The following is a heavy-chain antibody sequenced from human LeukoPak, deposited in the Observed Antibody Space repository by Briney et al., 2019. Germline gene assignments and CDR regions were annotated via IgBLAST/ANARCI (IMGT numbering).Heavy chain of an antibody. CDR2: INPNSGGT. Sequence: ASVKVSCKASGYTFTGYYMHWVRQAPGQGLEWMGWINPNSGGTNYAQKFQGRVTMTRDTSISTAYMELSRLRSDDTAVYYCARVRGSSTPKYDYWGKETRVTVPS. J-gene: IGHJ4*02. CDR1: GYTFTGYY. D-gene: IGHD3-16*01. CDR3: ARVRGSSTPKYDY. V-gene: IGHV1-2*02.